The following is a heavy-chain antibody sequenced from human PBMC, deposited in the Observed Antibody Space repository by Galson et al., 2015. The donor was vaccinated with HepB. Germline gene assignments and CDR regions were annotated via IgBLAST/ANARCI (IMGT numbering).Heavy chain of an antibody. Sequence: SLRLSCAASGFTFSSYAMHWVRQAPGKGLEWVAVISYDGSNKYYADSVKGRFTISRDNSKNTLYLQMNSLRAEDTAVYYCAREGGDSYATDWGQGTLVTVSS. CDR2: ISYDGSNK. CDR3: AREGGDSYATD. V-gene: IGHV3-30-3*01. D-gene: IGHD5-18*01. CDR1: GFTFSSYA. J-gene: IGHJ4*02.